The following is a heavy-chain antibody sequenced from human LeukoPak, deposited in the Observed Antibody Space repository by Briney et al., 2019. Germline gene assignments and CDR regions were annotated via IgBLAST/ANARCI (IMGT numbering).Heavy chain of an antibody. Sequence: GSLRLSCAASGFTFSSYAMSWVRQAPGKGLEWVSAISGSGGGTYYADSVKGRFTISRDNSKNTLYLQMNSLRAEDTAVYYCAKNVLGGSSGWYYFDYWGQGTLVTVSS. J-gene: IGHJ4*02. CDR2: ISGSGGGT. CDR1: GFTFSSYA. V-gene: IGHV3-23*01. D-gene: IGHD6-19*01. CDR3: AKNVLGGSSGWYYFDY.